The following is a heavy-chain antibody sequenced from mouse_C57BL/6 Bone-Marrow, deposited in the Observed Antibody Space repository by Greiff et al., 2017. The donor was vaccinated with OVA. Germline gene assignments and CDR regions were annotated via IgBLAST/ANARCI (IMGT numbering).Heavy chain of an antibody. CDR3: TAWDDDYPAWFAY. CDR2: IDPENGDT. D-gene: IGHD2-3*01. CDR1: GFNIKDDY. Sequence: EVQLQQSGAELVRPGASVKLSCTASGFNIKDDYMHWVKQRPEQGLEWIGWIDPENGDTEYASKFQGKATITADTSSNTAYLQLSSLTSEDTAVYYGTAWDDDYPAWFAYWGQGTLVTVTA. J-gene: IGHJ3*01. V-gene: IGHV14-4*01.